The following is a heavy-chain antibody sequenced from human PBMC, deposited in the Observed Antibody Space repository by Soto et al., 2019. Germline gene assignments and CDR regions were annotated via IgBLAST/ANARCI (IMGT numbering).Heavy chain of an antibody. J-gene: IGHJ4*02. V-gene: IGHV1-3*01. Sequence: ASVKVSCKASGYTFTTYSMHWVRQAPGQRLEWMGWINAENGNTKYSQKLQGRVTITRDTSASTAYMELSSQRSEDTAVYYCARDIFGLITIGVSDFWGQGTLVTVSS. CDR3: ARDIFGLITIGVSDF. D-gene: IGHD3-10*02. CDR2: INAENGNT. CDR1: GYTFTTYS.